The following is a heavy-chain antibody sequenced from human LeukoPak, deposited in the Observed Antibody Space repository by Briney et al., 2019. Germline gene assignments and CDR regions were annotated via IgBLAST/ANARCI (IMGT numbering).Heavy chain of an antibody. V-gene: IGHV3-21*01. J-gene: IGHJ4*02. CDR2: ISSSSSYI. CDR1: GFTFSSYS. Sequence: PGGSLRLSCAASGFTFSSYSMNWVRQAPGKGLEWVSSISSSSSYIYYADSVKGRFTISRDNAKNSLYLQMNSLRAEDTAVYYCAREGMTTLNPFDNWGQGTLVTVSS. D-gene: IGHD4-17*01. CDR3: AREGMTTLNPFDN.